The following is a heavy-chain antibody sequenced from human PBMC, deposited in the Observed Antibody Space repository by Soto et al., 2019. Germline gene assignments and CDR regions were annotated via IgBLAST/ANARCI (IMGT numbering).Heavy chain of an antibody. CDR1: GGSISSYY. CDR2: IYYSGST. V-gene: IGHV4-59*08. CDR3: ASVIVSAGDHYFDY. D-gene: IGHD4-17*01. J-gene: IGHJ4*02. Sequence: KSSETLSLTCTVSGGSISSYYWSWIRQPPGKGLEWIGYIYYSGSTNYNPSLKSRVTIPVDTSKNQFSLKLSSVTAADTAVYYCASVIVSAGDHYFDYWGQGTLVTVSS.